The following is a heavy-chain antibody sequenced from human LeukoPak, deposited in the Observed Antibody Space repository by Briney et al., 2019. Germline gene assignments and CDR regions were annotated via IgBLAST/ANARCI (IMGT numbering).Heavy chain of an antibody. D-gene: IGHD4-17*01. CDR3: ARDPRHMVTTKYNAFDI. Sequence: ASVKVSCKTSGYTFTDYGFSWVRQAPGQGLERMGWISPYNGNTRYTQKFQDRVTMTTDTSAGTAYMELRSLRSDDTAVYYCARDPRHMVTTKYNAFDIWGQGTMVTVSS. J-gene: IGHJ3*02. V-gene: IGHV1-18*01. CDR1: GYTFTDYG. CDR2: ISPYNGNT.